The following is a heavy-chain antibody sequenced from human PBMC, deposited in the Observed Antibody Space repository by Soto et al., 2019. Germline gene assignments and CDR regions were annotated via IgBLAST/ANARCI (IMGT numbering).Heavy chain of an antibody. D-gene: IGHD3-16*01. CDR3: AKDRRAGGNSAFYFDF. CDR1: GFKFSNYA. J-gene: IGHJ4*02. V-gene: IGHV3-23*01. CDR2: ISATGGGT. Sequence: GGSLRLSCAASGFKFSNYAMSWVRQAPGKGLEWVSLISATGGGTYYADSVKGRFTTSRDNSHNTLYLQVHSLTAEDTAVYYCAKDRRAGGNSAFYFDFWGQGAQVTVPQ.